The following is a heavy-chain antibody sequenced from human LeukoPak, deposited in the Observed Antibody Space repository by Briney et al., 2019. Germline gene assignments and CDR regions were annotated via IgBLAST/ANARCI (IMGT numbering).Heavy chain of an antibody. CDR3: ANGYRYCSSTRCDFDY. Sequence: GGSLTLSCEDSGFTFRSYEMNWVRQAPGKGLEWIAYLSSSGSAFSYADSVKGRFTISRDNSKNTLYLQMNSLRVEDTAVYYCANGYRYCSSTRCDFDYWGQGTLVTVSS. J-gene: IGHJ4*02. D-gene: IGHD2-2*01. CDR2: LSSSGSAF. V-gene: IGHV3-48*03. CDR1: GFTFRSYE.